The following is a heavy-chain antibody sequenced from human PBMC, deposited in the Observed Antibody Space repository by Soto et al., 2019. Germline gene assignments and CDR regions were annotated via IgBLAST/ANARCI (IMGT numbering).Heavy chain of an antibody. Sequence: SETLSLTCALYGGSFSGYYRSWIRQPHGKGLGWVGEINHSGRTNYNPSLKSRVTISVDTSTNQFSLKLSSVTAADTAVYYCAGGFLEWLFYYYYYGMDVWGQGTTVTVSS. CDR2: INHSGRT. J-gene: IGHJ6*02. CDR3: AGGFLEWLFYYYYYGMDV. V-gene: IGHV4-34*01. CDR1: GGSFSGYY. D-gene: IGHD3-3*01.